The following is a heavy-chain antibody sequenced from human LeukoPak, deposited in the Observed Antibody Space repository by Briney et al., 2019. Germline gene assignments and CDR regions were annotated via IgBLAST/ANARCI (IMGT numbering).Heavy chain of an antibody. J-gene: IGHJ4*02. CDR3: ARHQHYDFWSGYSYY. CDR2: ISSSSSYI. V-gene: IGHV3-21*01. CDR1: GFTFSSYS. Sequence: NPGGSLRLSRAASGFTFSSYSMNWVRQAPGKGLEWVSSISSSSSYIYYADSVKGRFTISGDNAKNSLYLQMNSLRAEDTAVYYCARHQHYDFWSGYSYYWGQGTLVTVSS. D-gene: IGHD3-3*01.